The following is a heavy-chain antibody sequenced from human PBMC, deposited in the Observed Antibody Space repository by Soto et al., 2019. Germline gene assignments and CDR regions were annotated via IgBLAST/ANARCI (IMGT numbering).Heavy chain of an antibody. Sequence: EVQLVETGGGLIQPGGSLRLSCAASGFTVSSVHMNWVRQAPGKGLEWVSVIYSGGSTYYADSVKGQFTVSRDNSENTLYIQMSSLRAEDTAVYYCASGYCSGGTCYPYYFHYWGQGTLVTVSS. CDR1: GFTVSSVH. CDR2: IYSGGST. J-gene: IGHJ4*02. CDR3: ASGYCSGGTCYPYYFHY. D-gene: IGHD2-15*01. V-gene: IGHV3-53*02.